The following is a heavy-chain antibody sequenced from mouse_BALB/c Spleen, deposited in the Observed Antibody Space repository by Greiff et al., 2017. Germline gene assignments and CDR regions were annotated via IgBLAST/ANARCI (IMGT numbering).Heavy chain of an antibody. CDR2: IDPANGNT. CDR1: GFNIKDTY. D-gene: IGHD2-4*01. CDR3: ARDYRHYYAMDY. J-gene: IGHJ4*01. Sequence: VQLKQSGAELVKPGASVKLSCTASGFNIKDTYMHWVKQRPEQGLEWIGRIDPANGNTKYDPKFQGKATITADTSSNTAYLQLSSLTSEDTAVYYCARDYRHYYAMDYWGQGTSVTVSS. V-gene: IGHV14-3*02.